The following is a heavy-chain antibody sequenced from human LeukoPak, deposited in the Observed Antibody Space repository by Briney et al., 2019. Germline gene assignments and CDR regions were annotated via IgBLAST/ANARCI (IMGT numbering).Heavy chain of an antibody. D-gene: IGHD2-21*01. CDR2: IYTSGST. V-gene: IGHV4-4*07. Sequence: SETLSLTCTVSGGSISSYYWSWIRQPAGKGLEWIGRIYTSGSTNYNPSLKSRATMSVDTSKNQFSLKLSSVTAADTAVYYCTTSPYCGGDCYSFYFQHWGQGTLVTVSS. J-gene: IGHJ1*01. CDR3: TTSPYCGGDCYSFYFQH. CDR1: GGSISSYY.